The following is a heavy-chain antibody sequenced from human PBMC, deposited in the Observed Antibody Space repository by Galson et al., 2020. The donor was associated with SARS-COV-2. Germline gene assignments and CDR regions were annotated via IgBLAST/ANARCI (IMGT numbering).Heavy chain of an antibody. CDR2: ISAYNGNT. CDR1: GYTFTSYG. V-gene: IGHV1-18*01. D-gene: IGHD3-3*01. Sequence: ASVKVSCKASGYTFTSYGISWVRQAPGQGLAWMGWISAYNGNTNYAQKLQGRVTMTTDTSTSTAYMELRSLRSDDTAVYYCARVLQYDFWSGYYTAAYYYYMDVWGKGTTVTVSS. J-gene: IGHJ6*03. CDR3: ARVLQYDFWSGYYTAAYYYYMDV.